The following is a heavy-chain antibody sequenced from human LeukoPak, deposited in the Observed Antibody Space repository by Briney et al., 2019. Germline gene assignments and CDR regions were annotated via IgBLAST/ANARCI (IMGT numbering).Heavy chain of an antibody. Sequence: GGSLRLSCAASGFTFSSYGMHWVRQAPGKGLEWVAFIRYDGSNKYYADSVKGRFTISRDNSKNTLYLQMNSLRAEDTAVYYCAKPEWQQLIRGNYMDVWGKGTTVTVSS. D-gene: IGHD6-13*01. V-gene: IGHV3-30*02. CDR1: GFTFSSYG. CDR3: AKPEWQQLIRGNYMDV. J-gene: IGHJ6*03. CDR2: IRYDGSNK.